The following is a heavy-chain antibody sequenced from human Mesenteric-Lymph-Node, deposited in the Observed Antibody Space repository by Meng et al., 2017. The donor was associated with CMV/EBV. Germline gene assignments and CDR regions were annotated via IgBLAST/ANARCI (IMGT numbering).Heavy chain of an antibody. D-gene: IGHD4-11*01. V-gene: IGHV3-66*02. CDR2: IYSGGST. J-gene: IGHJ4*02. Sequence: GESLKISCAASGFTVSSNYMSWVRQAPGKGLEWVSVIYSGGSTYYADSVKGRFTISRDNLKNTVYLQMNSLRAEDTAVYYCARDNYGWGQGTLVTVSS. CDR3: ARDNYG. CDR1: GFTVSSNY.